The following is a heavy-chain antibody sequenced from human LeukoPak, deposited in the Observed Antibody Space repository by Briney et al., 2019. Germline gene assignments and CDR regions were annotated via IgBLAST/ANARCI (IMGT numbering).Heavy chain of an antibody. Sequence: QPGGSLTLSCAASGFTFSSYWMHWVRQAPGKGLVWASRINSDGRTTTYADSVRGRFTISRDNAKNTLYLQMNSLRAEDTAVYYCAREYSSWFDYWGQGTLVSVSS. CDR1: GFTFSSYW. CDR2: INSDGRTT. CDR3: AREYSSWFDY. V-gene: IGHV3-74*01. D-gene: IGHD6-6*01. J-gene: IGHJ4*02.